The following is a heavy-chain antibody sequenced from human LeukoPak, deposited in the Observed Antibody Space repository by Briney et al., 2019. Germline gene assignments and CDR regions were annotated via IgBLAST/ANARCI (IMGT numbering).Heavy chain of an antibody. CDR3: ARAKHTVGAFDI. CDR1: GFTFNNYE. CDR2: IRGRGTST. D-gene: IGHD1-26*01. J-gene: IGHJ3*02. V-gene: IGHV3-23*01. Sequence: PGGSLRLSCAASGFTFNNYEMNWVRQAPGKGLEWVSAIRGRGTSTYYADSVKGRFTISRDNSRNTLYLQMNSLRADDTAVYYCARAKHTVGAFDIWGQGAMVTVSS.